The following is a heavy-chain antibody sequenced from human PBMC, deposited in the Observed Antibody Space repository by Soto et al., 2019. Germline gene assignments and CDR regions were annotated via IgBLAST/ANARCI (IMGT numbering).Heavy chain of an antibody. D-gene: IGHD5-18*01. CDR2: IIPIFGTA. V-gene: IGHV1-69*13. J-gene: IGHJ4*02. Sequence: SVKVSCKGSGGTFSSYAISWVRQAPGQGLEWMGGIIPIFGTANYAQKFQGRVTITADESTSTAYMELSSLRSEDTAVYYCARVRDNTAMVCLDYWGQGTLVTVSS. CDR1: GGTFSSYA. CDR3: ARVRDNTAMVCLDY.